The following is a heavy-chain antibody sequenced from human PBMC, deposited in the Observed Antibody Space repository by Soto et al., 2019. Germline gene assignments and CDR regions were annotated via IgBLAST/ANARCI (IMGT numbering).Heavy chain of an antibody. CDR1: GYTFTSYG. CDR3: ARDYDILTGYRDFDY. CDR2: ISAYNGNT. D-gene: IGHD3-9*01. J-gene: IGHJ4*02. Sequence: ASVKVSCKASGYTFTSYGISWVRRAPGQGLEWMGWISAYNGNTNYAQKLQGRATMTTDTSTSTAYMELRSLRSDDTAVYYCARDYDILTGYRDFDYWGQGTLVTVSS. V-gene: IGHV1-18*01.